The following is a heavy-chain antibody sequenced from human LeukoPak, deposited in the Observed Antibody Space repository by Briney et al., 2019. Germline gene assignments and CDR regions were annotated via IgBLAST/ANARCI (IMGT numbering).Heavy chain of an antibody. D-gene: IGHD2-8*01. CDR2: IYSSGDT. J-gene: IGHJ3*02. CDR1: GGSIISGTYY. V-gene: IGHV4-31*03. Sequence: PSETLSLTCTVSGGSIISGTYYWTWIRHHPGKGLEWIGYIYSSGDTQYNPSLRSRVTMSVDTSKNQFSLKLSSVTAADTAVYYCARSGCIISRADVFDIWGQETMVTVSS. CDR3: ARSGCIISRADVFDI.